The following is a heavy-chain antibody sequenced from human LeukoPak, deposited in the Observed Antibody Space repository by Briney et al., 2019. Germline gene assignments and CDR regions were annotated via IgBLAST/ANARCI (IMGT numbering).Heavy chain of an antibody. CDR1: GFTFSDYW. CDR2: IGQDGILK. J-gene: IGHJ3*02. V-gene: IGHV3-7*01. CDR3: ARGRITIFGVAPVAAFDI. D-gene: IGHD3-3*01. Sequence: PGGSLRLSCAASGFTFSDYWMSWVRQAPGKGLEWVANIGQDGILKFFVDSVEGRFTISRDNAKNSLYLQMNSLRAEDTAVYYCARGRITIFGVAPVAAFDIWGQGTMVTVSS.